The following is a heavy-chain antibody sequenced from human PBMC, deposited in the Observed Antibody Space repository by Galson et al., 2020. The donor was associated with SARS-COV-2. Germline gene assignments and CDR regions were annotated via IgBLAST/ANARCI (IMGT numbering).Heavy chain of an antibody. CDR1: GFTVSSNY. CDR3: ARDLVVRGEDI. V-gene: IGHV3-53*04. Sequence: GESLKISCAASGFTVSSNYMSWVRQAPGKGLEWVSVIYSGGSTYYADSVKGRFTISRHNSKNTLYLQMNSLRAEDTAVYYCARDLVVRGEDIWGQGIMVTVSS. J-gene: IGHJ3*02. CDR2: IYSGGST. D-gene: IGHD3-10*01.